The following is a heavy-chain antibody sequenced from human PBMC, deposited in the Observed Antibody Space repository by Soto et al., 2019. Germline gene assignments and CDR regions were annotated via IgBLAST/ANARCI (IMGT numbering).Heavy chain of an antibody. J-gene: IGHJ6*03. D-gene: IGHD2-15*01. Sequence: ASVKVSCKASGYTFTSYDISWVRQATGQGLEWMGWMNPNSGNTGYAQKFQGRVTMTRNTSISTTYMELSRLRSEDTAEYYYGRSFSGGSCYSYYYYYMDVWGKGTTVTVSS. CDR1: GYTFTSYD. CDR3: GRSFSGGSCYSYYYYYMDV. CDR2: MNPNSGNT. V-gene: IGHV1-8*01.